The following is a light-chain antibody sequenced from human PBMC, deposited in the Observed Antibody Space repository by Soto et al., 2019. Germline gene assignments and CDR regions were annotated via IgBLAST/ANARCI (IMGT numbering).Light chain of an antibody. V-gene: IGKV3-15*01. CDR1: QSVRSN. CDR2: GAS. J-gene: IGKJ4*01. CDR3: HQYNMWPPLI. Sequence: EIVMTQSPATLSVSPGESATLSCRASQSVRSNLAWYQQKPGQAPRLLIYGASTRATGIPARFSGSGSGTDFTLNISSLQSEDFAVYYCHQYNMWPPLIFGGGTKVEIK.